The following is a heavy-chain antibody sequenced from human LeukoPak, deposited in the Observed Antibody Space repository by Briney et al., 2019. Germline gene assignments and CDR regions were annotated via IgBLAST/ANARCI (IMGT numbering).Heavy chain of an antibody. Sequence: SETLSLTCAVSGGSISTSNYYWGWIRQPPGKGLECIGNIFYSGSTYYSPSVKSRVTISLDTSKNQFSLRLSSVTAADTAVYYCARDSIGGGYYYYYMDVWGTGTTVTVSS. CDR2: IFYSGST. CDR1: GGSISTSNYY. CDR3: ARDSIGGGYYYYYMDV. D-gene: IGHD3-3*01. J-gene: IGHJ6*03. V-gene: IGHV4-39*07.